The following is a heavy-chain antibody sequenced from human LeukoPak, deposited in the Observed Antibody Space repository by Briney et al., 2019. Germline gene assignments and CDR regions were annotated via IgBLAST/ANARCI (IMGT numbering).Heavy chain of an antibody. CDR1: GGSISSYY. V-gene: IGHV4-59*01. Sequence: PSETLSLTCTVSGGSISSYYWSWIRQPPGKGLEWIGYIYYSGSTNYNPSLKSRVTISVDTSKNQFSLKLSSVTAADTAVYYCARAPRELLFDYWGQGTLVTVSS. J-gene: IGHJ4*02. CDR3: ARAPRELLFDY. D-gene: IGHD3-10*01. CDR2: IYYSGST.